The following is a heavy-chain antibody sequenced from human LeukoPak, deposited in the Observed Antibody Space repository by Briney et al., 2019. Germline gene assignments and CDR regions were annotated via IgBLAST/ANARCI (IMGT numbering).Heavy chain of an antibody. CDR3: ARGPLYDFWSGSPRRDAFDI. V-gene: IGHV4-34*01. CDR2: INHSGST. D-gene: IGHD3-3*01. Sequence: SETLSLTCAVYGGSFSGYYWSWIRQPPGKGLEWIGEINHSGSTNYNPPLKSRVTISVDTSKNQFSLKLSSVTAADTAVYYCARGPLYDFWSGSPRRDAFDIWGQGTMVTVSS. CDR1: GGSFSGYY. J-gene: IGHJ3*02.